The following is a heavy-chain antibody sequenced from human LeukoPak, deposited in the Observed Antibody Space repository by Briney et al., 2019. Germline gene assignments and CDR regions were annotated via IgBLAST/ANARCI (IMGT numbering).Heavy chain of an antibody. CDR1: GFTFSSYS. CDR3: AREMRRGLSFDY. CDR2: ISSSSSYI. Sequence: RTGGSLRLSCAASGFTFSSYSMNWVRQAPGKGLEWVSSISSSSSYIYYADSVKGRFTISRDNAKNSLYLQMNSLRAEDTAVYYCAREMRRGLSFDYWGQGTLVTVSS. V-gene: IGHV3-21*01. D-gene: IGHD3-16*01. J-gene: IGHJ4*02.